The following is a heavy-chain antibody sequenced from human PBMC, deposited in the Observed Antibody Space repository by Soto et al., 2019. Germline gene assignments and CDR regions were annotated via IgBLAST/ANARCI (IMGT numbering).Heavy chain of an antibody. J-gene: IGHJ4*02. CDR1: GYSFTDFY. V-gene: IGHV1-2*02. D-gene: IGHD3-16*02. Sequence: GASVKVSCKASGYSFTDFYVHWLRQAPGQGLEWMGCILPNSGVTKYADNFQGRVTMTRDTSIDTAYMDLSSLTSDDTAVYYCARLMITFRGVFDDSWGQGTLVTVS. CDR2: ILPNSGVT. CDR3: ARLMITFRGVFDDS.